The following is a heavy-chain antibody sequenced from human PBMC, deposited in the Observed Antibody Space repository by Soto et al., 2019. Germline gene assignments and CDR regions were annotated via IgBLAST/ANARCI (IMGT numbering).Heavy chain of an antibody. Sequence: ASVKVSCKPSGYTFTGYYIHWVRQAPGQGLEWMGWINPNSGATNYALKFQGRVTMTRDTSISAAYMELNSLTSDDTAVYYCARSRLTDYSIDYWGQGTRGTVSS. CDR2: INPNSGAT. CDR3: ARSRLTDYSIDY. J-gene: IGHJ4*02. V-gene: IGHV1-2*02. CDR1: GYTFTGYY. D-gene: IGHD4-4*01.